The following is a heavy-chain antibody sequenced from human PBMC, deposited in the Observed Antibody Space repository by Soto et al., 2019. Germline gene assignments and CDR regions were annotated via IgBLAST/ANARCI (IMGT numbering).Heavy chain of an antibody. CDR3: ARDKFYMVAATAGNWFDP. D-gene: IGHD2-15*01. CDR1: GYTFTGYY. CDR2: INPNSGGT. Sequence: ASVKVSCKASGYTFTGYYMHWVRQAPGQGLEWTGWINPNSGGTNYAQKFQGRVTMTRDTSISTAYMELSRLRSDDTAVYYCARDKFYMVAATAGNWFDPWGQGTLVTVSS. V-gene: IGHV1-2*02. J-gene: IGHJ5*02.